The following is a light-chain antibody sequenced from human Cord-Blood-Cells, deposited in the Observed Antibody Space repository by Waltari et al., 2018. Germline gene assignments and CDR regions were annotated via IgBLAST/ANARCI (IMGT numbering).Light chain of an antibody. CDR1: SSDVGGYNC. CDR2: EVS. V-gene: IGLV2-14*01. CDR3: SSYTSSSTWV. Sequence: QSALTQPAPVSGPPGQSITIPCTGTSSDVGGYNCVSWYQQHPGKAPKRMIYEVSNRPSGVSNRFSGSKSGNTASLTISGLQAEDEADYYCSSYTSSSTWVFGGGTKLTVL. J-gene: IGLJ3*02.